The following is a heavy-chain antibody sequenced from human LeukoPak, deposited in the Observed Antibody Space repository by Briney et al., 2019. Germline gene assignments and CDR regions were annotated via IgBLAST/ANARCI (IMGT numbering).Heavy chain of an antibody. D-gene: IGHD2-15*01. J-gene: IGHJ5*02. Sequence: PSETLSLTCTVSGGSISSSSYYWGWIRQPPGKGLEWIGSIYYSGSTYYNPSLKSRVTISVDTSKNQFSLKLSSVTAADTAVYYCARQVGDIVVVVAATGFDPWGQGTLVTVSS. CDR2: IYYSGST. CDR3: ARQVGDIVVVVAATGFDP. CDR1: GGSISSSSYY. V-gene: IGHV4-39*07.